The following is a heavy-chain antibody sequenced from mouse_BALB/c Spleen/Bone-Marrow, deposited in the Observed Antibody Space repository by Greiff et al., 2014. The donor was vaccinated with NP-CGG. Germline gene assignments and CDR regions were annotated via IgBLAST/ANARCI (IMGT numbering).Heavy chain of an antibody. J-gene: IGHJ4*01. V-gene: IGHV1-15*01. CDR3: TRGWDAMDY. Sequence: QVQLKESGAELVRPGASVKLSCKALGYTFTDYEIHWVKQTPEHGLEWIGAIHPGSGGTAYNQKFKGKATLTVDKSSYTAHMELSSLTSEDSAVYYCTRGWDAMDYWGQGTSVTVSS. CDR2: IHPGSGGT. D-gene: IGHD3-3*01. CDR1: GYTFTDYE.